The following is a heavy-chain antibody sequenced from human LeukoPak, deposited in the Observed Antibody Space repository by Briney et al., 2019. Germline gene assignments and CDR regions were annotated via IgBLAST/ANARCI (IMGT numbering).Heavy chain of an antibody. V-gene: IGHV3-48*03. CDR2: ISSGGSTI. Sequence: GGSLRLSCAASGFTFSSYEMNWVRQAPGKGLEWVSYISSGGSTIYYADSVKGRFTISRDNAKNSLYLQMNSLRADDTAVYYCARKYCGSVDYWGQGTLVTVSS. CDR1: GFTFSSYE. D-gene: IGHD3-10*01. J-gene: IGHJ4*02. CDR3: ARKYCGSVDY.